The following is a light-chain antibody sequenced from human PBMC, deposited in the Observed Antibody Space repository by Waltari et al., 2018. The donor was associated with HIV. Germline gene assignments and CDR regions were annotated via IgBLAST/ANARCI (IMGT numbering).Light chain of an antibody. CDR2: DAS. J-gene: IGKJ1*01. Sequence: EVVLTQAPSTLSVSLGAGASLSCRASQNITNKLGWYQQQPGQAPRLLIYDASRRATAIPDRFSGSGSGTEFNLTISRLLFEDVAVYVCQQYKNWPETFGQGTQVEIK. V-gene: IGKV3D-15*01. CDR1: QNITNK. CDR3: QQYKNWPET.